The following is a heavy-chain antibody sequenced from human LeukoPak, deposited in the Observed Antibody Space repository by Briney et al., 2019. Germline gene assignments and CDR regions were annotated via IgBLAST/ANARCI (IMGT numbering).Heavy chain of an antibody. CDR3: AKERSSNYFFYYIDV. CDR2: IHYDGSKK. J-gene: IGHJ6*03. CDR1: GFTFSSYG. D-gene: IGHD3-10*01. Sequence: GGSLRLSCAASGFTFSSYGIQWVRQAPGKGLEWVAFIHYDGSKKYYADSVKGRFTTSRDNSKNTLYLEMNSLRPEDTAIYYCAKERSSNYFFYYIDVWGKGTTVTISS. V-gene: IGHV3-30*02.